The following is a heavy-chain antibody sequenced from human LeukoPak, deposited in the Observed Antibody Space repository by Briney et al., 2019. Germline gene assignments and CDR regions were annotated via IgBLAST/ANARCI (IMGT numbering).Heavy chain of an antibody. J-gene: IGHJ4*02. V-gene: IGHV3-9*01. CDR3: AKGLVGTTTFMDY. CDR1: GFTFDDCT. Sequence: GGSLRLSCAASGFTFDDCTMHWVRQAPGKGLEWVSSISWNSGSIAYADSVKGRFTISRENVKNSLFLQMNSLRAEDTALYYCAKGLVGTTTFMDYWGQGTLVTVSS. D-gene: IGHD1-26*01. CDR2: ISWNSGSI.